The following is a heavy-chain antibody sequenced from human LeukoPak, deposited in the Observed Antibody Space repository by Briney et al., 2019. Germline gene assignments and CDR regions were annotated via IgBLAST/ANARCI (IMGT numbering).Heavy chain of an antibody. J-gene: IGHJ6*03. D-gene: IGHD3-16*01. CDR3: AKDSSAYGTLYYYYYYMDV. V-gene: IGHV3-23*01. CDR1: GFTFSSYA. Sequence: GGSLRLSCAASGFTFSSYAMSWVRQAPGKGLEWVSAISGSGGSTYYADSVKGRFTISRDNSKSTLYLQMNSLRAEDTAVYYCAKDSSAYGTLYYYYYYMDVWGKGTTVTVSS. CDR2: ISGSGGST.